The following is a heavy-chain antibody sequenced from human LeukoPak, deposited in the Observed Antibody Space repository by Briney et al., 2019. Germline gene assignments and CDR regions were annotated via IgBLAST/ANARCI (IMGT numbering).Heavy chain of an antibody. V-gene: IGHV1-2*02. CDR3: ARELQTGTTSSWFDP. D-gene: IGHD1-1*01. J-gene: IGHJ5*02. CDR1: GYTFTGYY. CDR2: INPNSGGT. Sequence: ASVKVSCKASGYTFTGYYMHWVRQAPGQGLEWMGWINPNSGGTNYAQKFQGRVTMTRDTSISTAYMELSRLRSDDTAVYYCARELQTGTTSSWFDPWGQGTLVTVSS.